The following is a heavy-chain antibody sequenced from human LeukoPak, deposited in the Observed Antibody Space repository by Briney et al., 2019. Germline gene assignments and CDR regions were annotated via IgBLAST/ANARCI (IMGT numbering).Heavy chain of an antibody. V-gene: IGHV3-30*04. CDR3: ARDKVITMVRGPSYFDY. D-gene: IGHD3-10*01. CDR2: ISYDGSNK. CDR1: GFTFSSYA. J-gene: IGHJ4*02. Sequence: GGSLRLSCAASGFTFSSYAMRWVRQAPGKGLEWVAVISYDGSNKYYADSVKGRFTISRDNSKNTLYLQMNSLRAEDTAVYYCARDKVITMVRGPSYFDYWGQGTLVTVSS.